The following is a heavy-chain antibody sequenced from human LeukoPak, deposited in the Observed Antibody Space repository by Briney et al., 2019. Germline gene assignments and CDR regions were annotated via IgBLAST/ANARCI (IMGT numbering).Heavy chain of an antibody. CDR1: GFTFSSYA. CDR3: AKVGHVVTTLGPIDY. Sequence: GGSLRLSCAASGFTFSSYAMNWVRQAPGKGLEWVSDISASGGTTKYADSVKGRLTISRDNSKNTLYLQMNSLRAEDTAVYYCAKVGHVVTTLGPIDYWGQGTLVTVSS. D-gene: IGHD3-22*01. CDR2: ISASGGTT. V-gene: IGHV3-23*01. J-gene: IGHJ4*02.